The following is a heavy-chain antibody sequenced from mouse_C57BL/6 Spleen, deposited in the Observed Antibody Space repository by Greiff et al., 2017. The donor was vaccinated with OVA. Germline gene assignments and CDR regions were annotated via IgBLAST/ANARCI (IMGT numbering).Heavy chain of an antibody. CDR3: ARTRPSTKRYFDC. D-gene: IGHD2-10*02. J-gene: IGHJ2*01. Sequence: QVQLQQPGAELVMPGASVKLSCKASGYTFTSYWMHWVKQRPGQGLEWIGEIDPSDSYTNYNQKFKGKATLTVDKSSRTAYMQLSSLTSEDSAVYYCARTRPSTKRYFDCWGQGTTLTVSS. CDR2: IDPSDSYT. CDR1: GYTFTSYW. V-gene: IGHV1-69*01.